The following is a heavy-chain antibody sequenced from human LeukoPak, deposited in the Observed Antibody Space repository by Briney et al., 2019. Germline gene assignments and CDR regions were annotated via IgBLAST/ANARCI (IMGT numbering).Heavy chain of an antibody. D-gene: IGHD2-15*01. CDR2: IYSGGST. CDR3: AGESVVQSGSGFDY. V-gene: IGHV3-53*01. Sequence: GGSLRLSCAASGFTVSSNYMSWVRQAPGKGLEWVSVIYSGGSTYYADSVKGRFTISRDNSKNTLYLQMNSLRAEDTAVYYCAGESVVQSGSGFDYWGQGTLVTVSS. CDR1: GFTVSSNY. J-gene: IGHJ4*02.